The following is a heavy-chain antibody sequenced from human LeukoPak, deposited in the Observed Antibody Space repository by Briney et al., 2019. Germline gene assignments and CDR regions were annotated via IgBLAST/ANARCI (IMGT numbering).Heavy chain of an antibody. V-gene: IGHV3-74*01. J-gene: IGHJ3*02. CDR2: INGDERNI. D-gene: IGHD3-22*01. Sequence: LPGGSLRLSCVASGFTFSSYWMHWVRQDPRKGLVWVSRINGDERNINYADSVRGRFTISRDNAKNTLYLQMNTLRVEDTAVYYCARGTLKWLLLRRPLFPVDIWGQGTMITVSS. CDR3: ARGTLKWLLLRRPLFPVDI. CDR1: GFTFSSYW.